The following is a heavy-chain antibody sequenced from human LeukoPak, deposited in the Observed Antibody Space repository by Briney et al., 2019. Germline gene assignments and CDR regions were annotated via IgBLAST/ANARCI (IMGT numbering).Heavy chain of an antibody. CDR2: TSYHGSDK. CDR3: AKGGGYQLPLDY. Sequence: GRSLRLSCAASGFIFSNYAMHWVRQTPGKGLEWVAATSYHGSDKYYADSVKGRFTVSRDNSNNTLYLQMNSLRAEDTAVYYCAKGGGYQLPLDYWGQGTLVTVSS. CDR1: GFIFSNYA. V-gene: IGHV3-30-3*01. D-gene: IGHD2-2*01. J-gene: IGHJ4*02.